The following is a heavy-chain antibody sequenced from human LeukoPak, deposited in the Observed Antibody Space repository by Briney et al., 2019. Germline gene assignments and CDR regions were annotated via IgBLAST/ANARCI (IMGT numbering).Heavy chain of an antibody. CDR1: GFTFSSYE. D-gene: IGHD3-10*01. CDR2: ISSSGSTI. J-gene: IGHJ4*02. CDR3: ARWEVRGVKRFDY. V-gene: IGHV3-48*03. Sequence: GGPLRLSCAASGFTFSSYEMNWVRQAPGKGLEWVSYISSSGSTIYYADSVKGRFTISRDNAKNSLYLQMNSLRAEDTAVYYCARWEVRGVKRFDYWGQGTLVTVSS.